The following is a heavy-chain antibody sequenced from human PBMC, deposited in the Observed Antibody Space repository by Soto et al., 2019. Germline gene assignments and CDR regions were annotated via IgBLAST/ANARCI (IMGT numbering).Heavy chain of an antibody. V-gene: IGHV3-53*01. CDR1: GLSVSDNY. Sequence: XGSLRLSCGASGLSVSDNYMGWVRQAPGRGLEWVSVMYAGGDTHYADSVKGRFTISRDKSENTLYLQMNSLRDEDTGVYFCVSRIPSWVFDYWGLGTLVTVSS. CDR2: MYAGGDT. D-gene: IGHD2-21*01. J-gene: IGHJ4*01. CDR3: VSRIPSWVFDY.